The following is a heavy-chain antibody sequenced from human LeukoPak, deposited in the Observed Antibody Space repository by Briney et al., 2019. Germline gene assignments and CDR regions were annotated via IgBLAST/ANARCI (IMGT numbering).Heavy chain of an antibody. J-gene: IGHJ5*02. CDR1: GYTFTQYF. Sequence: ASVKVSCKASGYTFTQYFIHWVRQAPGQGLEWMGRISSDSGNTEYAQRFQGRVTMTRDTSITTVYMELHSLTFDDAAVYYCAKDRSSTQKWELHHWGQGALVTVYS. D-gene: IGHD1-26*01. V-gene: IGHV1-2*06. CDR3: AKDRSSTQKWELHH. CDR2: ISSDSGNT.